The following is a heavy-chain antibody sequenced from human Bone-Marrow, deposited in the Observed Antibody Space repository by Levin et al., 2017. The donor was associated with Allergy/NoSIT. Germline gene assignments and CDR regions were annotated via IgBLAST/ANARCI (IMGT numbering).Heavy chain of an antibody. Sequence: GLEWVSAIYHDGDTYYADSVKDRFTISRDISKNTLSLQMNGLRAEDTAVYYCARDSLGARATIHWGQGTLVTVSS. V-gene: IGHV3-66*01. D-gene: IGHD1-26*01. J-gene: IGHJ4*02. CDR2: IYHDGDT. CDR3: ARDSLGARATIH.